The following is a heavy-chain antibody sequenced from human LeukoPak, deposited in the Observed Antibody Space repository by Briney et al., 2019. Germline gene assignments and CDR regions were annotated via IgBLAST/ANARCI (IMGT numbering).Heavy chain of an antibody. V-gene: IGHV4-61*05. CDR3: AKAIRITMVRGVHDAFDI. D-gene: IGHD3-10*01. CDR2: IYYSGST. J-gene: IGHJ3*02. Sequence: ETLSLTCTVSGGSIISSISSYFWSWIRQPPGKGLEWIGYIYYSGSTNYNPSLKSRVTISVDTSKNQFSLKLSSVTAADTAVYYCAKAIRITMVRGVHDAFDIWGQGTMVTVSS. CDR1: GGSIISSISSYF.